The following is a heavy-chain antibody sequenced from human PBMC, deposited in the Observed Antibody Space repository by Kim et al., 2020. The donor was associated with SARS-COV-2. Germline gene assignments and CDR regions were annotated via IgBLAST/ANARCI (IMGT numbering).Heavy chain of an antibody. CDR3: ARDGDGTTSQTYDFWSGYRQTVYYYYYGMDV. CDR1: GYTFTSYA. Sequence: ASVKVSCKASGYTFTSYAMHWVRQAPGQRLEWMGWINAGNGNTKYSQKFQGRVTITRDTSASTAYMELSSLRSEDTAVYYCARDGDGTTSQTYDFWSGYRQTVYYYYYGMDVWGQGTTVTVSS. V-gene: IGHV1-3*01. J-gene: IGHJ6*02. D-gene: IGHD3-3*01. CDR2: INAGNGNT.